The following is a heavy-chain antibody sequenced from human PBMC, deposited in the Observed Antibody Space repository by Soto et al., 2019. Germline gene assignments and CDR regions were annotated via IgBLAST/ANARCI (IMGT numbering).Heavy chain of an antibody. V-gene: IGHV3-23*01. J-gene: IGHJ5*02. D-gene: IGHD3-3*01. CDR1: GFTFSSYA. Sequence: LRLSCAASGFTFSSYAMSWVRQAPGEGLKWVSAISGSGGSTYYADSVKGRFTISRDNSKNTLYLQMNSLRAEDTAVYYCAKDQIPYYDFWSGYEYNWFDPWGQGTLVTVSS. CDR3: AKDQIPYYDFWSGYEYNWFDP. CDR2: ISGSGGST.